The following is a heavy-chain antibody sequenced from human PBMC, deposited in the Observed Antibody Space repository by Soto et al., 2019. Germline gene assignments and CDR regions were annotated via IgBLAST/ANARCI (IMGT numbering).Heavy chain of an antibody. Sequence: EVQLLESGGGLVQPGGSLRLSCAASGFTFSSYAMSWVRQAPGKGLEWVSAISGSGGSTYYADSVKGRFTISRDNSKNTLSLQMNSLTAEDTPVYYSAYSSTPFDYWGQGTLVTLSS. CDR1: GFTFSSYA. CDR2: ISGSGGST. D-gene: IGHD6-13*01. CDR3: AYSSTPFDY. J-gene: IGHJ4*02. V-gene: IGHV3-23*01.